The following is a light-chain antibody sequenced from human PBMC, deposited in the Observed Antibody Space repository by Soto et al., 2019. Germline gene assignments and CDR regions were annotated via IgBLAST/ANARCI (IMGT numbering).Light chain of an antibody. CDR2: GNN. V-gene: IGLV1-40*01. CDR1: SSNIGAGYH. Sequence: QSILTQPPSVSGAPGQRVTISCTGSSSNIGAGYHVHWYQQVPGTAPKLLIYGNNNRPSGVPDRFSGSKSGTSASLAITGLQAEDEADFYCQSYDYSLSGWVFGGGTQLTVL. J-gene: IGLJ3*02. CDR3: QSYDYSLSGWV.